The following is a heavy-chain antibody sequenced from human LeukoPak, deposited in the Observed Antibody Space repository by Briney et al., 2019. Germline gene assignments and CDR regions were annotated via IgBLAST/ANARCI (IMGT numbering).Heavy chain of an antibody. CDR1: GFTFSDYW. J-gene: IGHJ4*02. CDR3: ARRGGSSSRRSPIDY. V-gene: IGHV3-7*01. CDR2: IKQDGSQR. D-gene: IGHD6-6*01. Sequence: GGSLRLSCTASGFTFSDYWMTWVRQAPGKGPEWVANIKQDGSQRYYVDSVRGRFTISRDNAKDSLFLQMNGLRAEDTAVYYCARRGGSSSRRSPIDYWGQGTLVTVSS.